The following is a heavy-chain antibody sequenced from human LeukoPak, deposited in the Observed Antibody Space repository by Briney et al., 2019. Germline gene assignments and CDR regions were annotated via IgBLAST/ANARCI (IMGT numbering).Heavy chain of an antibody. D-gene: IGHD5-18*01. Sequence: PSETLSLTCSVSGDSISTYYWSWIRQPPGKGLELTVDIYDSGSTNYNPSLKSRVSISVDTSKNQFSLKLSSVIAADTAVYYCARGGARGYSYGGLDYWGQGTLVTVSS. CDR3: ARGGARGYSYGGLDY. CDR2: IYDSGST. V-gene: IGHV4-59*01. J-gene: IGHJ4*02. CDR1: GDSISTYY.